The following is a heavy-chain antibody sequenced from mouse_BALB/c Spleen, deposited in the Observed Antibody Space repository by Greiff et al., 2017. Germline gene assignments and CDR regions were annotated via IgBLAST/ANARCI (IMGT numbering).Heavy chain of an antibody. V-gene: IGHV2-2*02. D-gene: IGHD2-10*01. Sequence: VQLQQSGPGLVQPSQSLSITCTVSGFSLTSYGVHWVRQSPGKGLEWLGVIWSGGSTDYNAAFISRLSISKDNSKSQVFFKMNSLQANDTAIYYCARDSQAYYGNYGAMDYWGQGTSVTVSS. CDR1: GFSLTSYG. CDR2: IWSGGST. CDR3: ARDSQAYYGNYGAMDY. J-gene: IGHJ4*01.